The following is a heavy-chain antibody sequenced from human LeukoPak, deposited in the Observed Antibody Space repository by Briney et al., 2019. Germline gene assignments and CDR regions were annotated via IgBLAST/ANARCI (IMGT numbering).Heavy chain of an antibody. Sequence: GPTPVNPTHTLTPTCTFAGFSLSPSGGRVGWIRHPPRRAPEWLRLIYWDDDKRYSPSLKSRLTITKDSSKNQVVLTVTNMDPVDTATYCCALVNYDYVWGSYRTFDYWGQGTLVTASS. V-gene: IGHV2-5*02. D-gene: IGHD3-16*02. J-gene: IGHJ4*02. CDR1: GFSLSPSGGR. CDR2: IYWDDDK. CDR3: ALVNYDYVWGSYRTFDY.